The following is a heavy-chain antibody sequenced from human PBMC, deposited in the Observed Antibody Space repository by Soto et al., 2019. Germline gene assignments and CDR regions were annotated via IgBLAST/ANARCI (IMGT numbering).Heavy chain of an antibody. Sequence: QVQLMESGGGVVQPGRSLRLSCAASGFTFSSYAMHWVRQAPGKGLEWVAVISYDGSNKYYADSVKGRFTISRDNSKNTLYLQMNSLRAEDTAVYYCARWAAARPDYYYYGMDVWGQGTTVTVSS. V-gene: IGHV3-30-3*01. CDR1: GFTFSSYA. CDR3: ARWAAARPDYYYYGMDV. D-gene: IGHD6-6*01. J-gene: IGHJ6*02. CDR2: ISYDGSNK.